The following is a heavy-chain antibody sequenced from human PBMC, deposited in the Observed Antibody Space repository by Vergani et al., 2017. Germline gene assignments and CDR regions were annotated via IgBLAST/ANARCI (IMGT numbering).Heavy chain of an antibody. CDR2: INHSGST. CDR1: GDSLRGHY. D-gene: IGHD2-2*01. CDR3: ARVGYCSSTSCYAPHYYYGMDV. V-gene: IGHV4-34*02. Sequence: QVQLRQWGAGLVKPSETLSLTCGIYGDSLRGHYWSWIRQSPGKGLEWIGQINHSGSTNYNPSLKSRVTISVDTSKNQFSLKLSSVTAADTAVYYCARVGYCSSTSCYAPHYYYGMDVWGQGTTVTVSS. J-gene: IGHJ6*02.